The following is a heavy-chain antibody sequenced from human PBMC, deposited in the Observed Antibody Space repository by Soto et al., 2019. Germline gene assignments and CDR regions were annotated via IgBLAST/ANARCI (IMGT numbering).Heavy chain of an antibody. Sequence: QVQLQQWGAGLLKPSETLSLTCAVYGGSFSGYYWSWIRQPPGKGLEWIGEINHSASTNYTPSLMRRVTISVDTSKNQFSLKLSSVTAADTAVYYCARGRQRYDFWSGYYRFDPWCQGPLVTVSS. D-gene: IGHD3-3*01. V-gene: IGHV4-34*01. CDR1: GGSFSGYY. CDR3: ARGRQRYDFWSGYYRFDP. J-gene: IGHJ5*02. CDR2: INHSAST.